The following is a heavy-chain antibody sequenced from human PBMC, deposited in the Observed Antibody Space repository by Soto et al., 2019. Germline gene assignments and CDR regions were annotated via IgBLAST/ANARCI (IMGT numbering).Heavy chain of an antibody. V-gene: IGHV1-18*01. CDR1: GYTFTSYG. J-gene: IGHJ6*02. D-gene: IGHD2-15*01. Sequence: QVQLVQSGAEVKKPGASVKVSCKASGYTFTSYGISWVRQAPGQGLEWMGWISAYNGNTNYAQKLQGRVTMTTDTSTSTAYMELRSLRSDDTAVYYCARDQGYCSGGSCYSLLYYYYGMDVWGQGTTVTVSS. CDR2: ISAYNGNT. CDR3: ARDQGYCSGGSCYSLLYYYYGMDV.